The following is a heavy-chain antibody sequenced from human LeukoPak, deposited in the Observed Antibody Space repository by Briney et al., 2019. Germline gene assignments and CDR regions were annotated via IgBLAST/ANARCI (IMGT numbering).Heavy chain of an antibody. D-gene: IGHD6-13*01. CDR2: INHSGST. V-gene: IGHV4-34*01. J-gene: IGHJ5*02. CDR1: GGSFSGYY. Sequence: PSETLSLTCAVYGGSFSGYYWSWIRQPPGKGLEWIGEINHSGSTNYNPSLKSRVTISVDTSKNQFSLKLSSVTAADTAVYYCARGCSSSWEHGDWFDPWGQGTLVTVSS. CDR3: ARGCSSSWEHGDWFDP.